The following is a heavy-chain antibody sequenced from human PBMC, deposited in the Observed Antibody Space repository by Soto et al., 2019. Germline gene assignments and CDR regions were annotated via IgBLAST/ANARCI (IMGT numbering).Heavy chain of an antibody. V-gene: IGHV3-9*01. D-gene: IGHD6-19*01. J-gene: IGHJ4*02. CDR1: GFTFDDYA. Sequence: EVHLVESGGGLVQPVKSLRLSCAASGFTFDDYAMHWVRKVPGKGLDWVSGRSWMSGTIDYADSVKGRFTISRDNATNSLHLQMNSLKPEDTAFYYCAKAESSGWYYSLDYWGQGTLVTVSS. CDR2: RSWMSGTI. CDR3: AKAESSGWYYSLDY.